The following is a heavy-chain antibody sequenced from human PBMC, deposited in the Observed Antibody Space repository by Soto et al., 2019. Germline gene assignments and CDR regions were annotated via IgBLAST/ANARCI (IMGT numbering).Heavy chain of an antibody. CDR2: TYYRSKWYN. CDR3: ARDRRKVAGLYFDY. J-gene: IGHJ4*02. D-gene: IGHD6-19*01. CDR1: GDSVSSNSAA. V-gene: IGHV6-1*01. Sequence: SQSLSLTCVISGDSVSSNSAAWNWLRQSPSRGLEWLGRTYYRSKWYNDYAVSVKSRITINPDTSKNQFSLQLNSVTPEDTAVYYCARDRRKVAGLYFDYWGQGTLVTVSS.